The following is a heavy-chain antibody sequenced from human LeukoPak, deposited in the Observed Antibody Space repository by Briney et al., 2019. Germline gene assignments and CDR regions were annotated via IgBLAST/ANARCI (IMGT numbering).Heavy chain of an antibody. CDR1: GFTFSDYY. J-gene: IGHJ4*02. V-gene: IGHV3-23*01. D-gene: IGHD5-12*01. CDR2: ISGSGGST. CDR3: AKARVATIPSDY. Sequence: GGSLRLSCAASGFTFSDYYMSWIRQAPGKGLEWVSAISGSGGSTYYADSVKGRFTISRDNSKNTLYLQMNSLRAEDTAVYYCAKARVATIPSDYWGQGTLVTVSS.